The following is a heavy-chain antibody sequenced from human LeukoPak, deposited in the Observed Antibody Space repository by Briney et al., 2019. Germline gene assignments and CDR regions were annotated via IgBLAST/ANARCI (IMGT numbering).Heavy chain of an antibody. J-gene: IGHJ4*02. CDR2: ISAYNGNT. V-gene: IGHV1-18*01. D-gene: IGHD2-15*01. CDR3: ARTAHIVVVVAADFDY. Sequence: ASVKVSCKASGYTFTKYGVSWVRQAPGQGLEWMGSISAYNGNTNYAQKLQGGVTMTTDTSTSTAYMELRSLRSDDTAVYYCARTAHIVVVVAADFDYWGQGTLATVSS. CDR1: GYTFTKYG.